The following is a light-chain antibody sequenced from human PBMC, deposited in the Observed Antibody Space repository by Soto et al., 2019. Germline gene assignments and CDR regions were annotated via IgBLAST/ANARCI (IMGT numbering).Light chain of an antibody. CDR2: KIS. CDR1: QSLLHSDGNTY. V-gene: IGKV2-24*01. J-gene: IGKJ1*01. CDR3: MQATQSLWT. Sequence: EIVMTQTPLSSPVTLGQPASISCRSSQSLLHSDGNTYLSSLQQRPGQPPRLLIYKISERFSGVPDRFSGSGAGTDFTLTISRVEAEDVGVYSCMQATQSLWTFGQGTKVEIK.